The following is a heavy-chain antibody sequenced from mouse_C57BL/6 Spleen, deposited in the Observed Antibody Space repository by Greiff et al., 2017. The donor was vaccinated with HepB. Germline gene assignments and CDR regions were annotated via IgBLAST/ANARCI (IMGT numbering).Heavy chain of an antibody. Sequence: QVQLQQPGAELVMPGASVKLSCKASGYTFTSYWMHWVKQRPGQGLEWIGEIDPSDSYTNYNQKFKGKSTLTVDKSSSTAYMQRSSLTSEDSAVYYCASGYDYDGFAYWGQGTLVTVSA. V-gene: IGHV1-69*01. J-gene: IGHJ3*01. D-gene: IGHD2-4*01. CDR3: ASGYDYDGFAY. CDR2: IDPSDSYT. CDR1: GYTFTSYW.